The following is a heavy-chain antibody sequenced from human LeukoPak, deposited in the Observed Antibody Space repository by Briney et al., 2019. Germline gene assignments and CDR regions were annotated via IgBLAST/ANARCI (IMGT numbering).Heavy chain of an antibody. Sequence: ASVKVSCKASGYTFTNYGLGWVRQAPGQGLEWMGWISAYNGNTNYAQKLQGRVTMTTDTSTSTAYMELWSLRSDDTAVYYCARVDRVGASRGCDYWGQGTLVTVSS. CDR3: ARVDRVGASRGCDY. V-gene: IGHV1-18*01. D-gene: IGHD1-26*01. CDR1: GYTFTNYG. J-gene: IGHJ4*02. CDR2: ISAYNGNT.